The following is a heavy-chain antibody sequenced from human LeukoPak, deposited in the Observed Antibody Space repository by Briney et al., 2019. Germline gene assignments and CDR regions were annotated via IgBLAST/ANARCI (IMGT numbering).Heavy chain of an antibody. CDR3: ASDYGDYGWSYGMDV. V-gene: IGHV4-30-4*08. Sequence: SETLSLTCTVSGGSISSSSYYWGWIRQPPGKGLEWIGYIYYSGSTYYNPSLKSRVTISVDTSMNQFSLKLSSVTAADTAVYYCASDYGDYGWSYGMDVWGQGTTVTVSS. CDR2: IYYSGST. CDR1: GGSISSSSYY. D-gene: IGHD4-17*01. J-gene: IGHJ6*02.